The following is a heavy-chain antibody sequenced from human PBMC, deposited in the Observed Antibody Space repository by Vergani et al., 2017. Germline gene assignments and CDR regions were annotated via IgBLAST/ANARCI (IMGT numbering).Heavy chain of an antibody. CDR2: IYHSGST. CDR1: GYSISSGYY. D-gene: IGHD6-13*01. J-gene: IGHJ5*02. V-gene: IGHV4-38-2*02. CDR3: ARGSSWRPVRFDP. Sequence: QVQLQESGPGLVKSSETLSLTCTVSGYSISSGYYWGWIRQPPGKGLEWIGSIYHSGSTYYNPSLKSRVTISVDTSKNQFSLKLSSVTAADTAVYYCARGSSWRPVRFDPWGQGTLVTVSS.